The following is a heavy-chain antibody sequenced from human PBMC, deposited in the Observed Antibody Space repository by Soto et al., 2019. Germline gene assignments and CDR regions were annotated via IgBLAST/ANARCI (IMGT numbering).Heavy chain of an antibody. CDR3: ARGESGGVTNWFDP. J-gene: IGHJ5*02. D-gene: IGHD2-21*02. CDR1: GGTFSSYA. V-gene: IGHV1-69*13. CDR2: IIPIFGTA. Sequence: ASVKVSCKASGGTFSSYAISWVRQAPGQGLEWMGGIIPIFGTANYAQKFQGRVTITADESTSTAYMELSSLRSEDTAVYYCARGESGGVTNWFDPWGQGTLVTVSS.